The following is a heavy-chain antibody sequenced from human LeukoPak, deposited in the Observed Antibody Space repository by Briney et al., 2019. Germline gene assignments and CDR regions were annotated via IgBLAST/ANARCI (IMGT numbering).Heavy chain of an antibody. CDR1: RFTFSSYA. D-gene: IGHD6-13*01. V-gene: IGHV3-30-3*01. CDR3: AREGRRQLATDY. Sequence: GRSLRLSCAASRFTFSSYAMHWVRQAPGKGLEWVAVISYDGSNKYYADSVKGRFTISRDNSKNTLYLQMNSLRAEDTAVYYCAREGRRQLATDYWGQGTLVTVSS. J-gene: IGHJ4*02. CDR2: ISYDGSNK.